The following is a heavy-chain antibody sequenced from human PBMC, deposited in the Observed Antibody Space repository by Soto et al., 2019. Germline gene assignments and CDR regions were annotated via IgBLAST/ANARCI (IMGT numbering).Heavy chain of an antibody. Sequence: SVKVSCKASGFTFTNSAIQWVRQARGQRLEWIGWIVVGSGNTNYAQKFQERLTITRDTSKNQFSLKLSSVTAADTAVYYCARGTANYYGSGSYNYYYYYYMDVWGKGTTVTVSS. CDR2: IVVGSGNT. J-gene: IGHJ6*03. CDR1: GFTFTNSA. CDR3: ARGTANYYGSGSYNYYYYYYMDV. D-gene: IGHD3-10*01. V-gene: IGHV1-58*02.